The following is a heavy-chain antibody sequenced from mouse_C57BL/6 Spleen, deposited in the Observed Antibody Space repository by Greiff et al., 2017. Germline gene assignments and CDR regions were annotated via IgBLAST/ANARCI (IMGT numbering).Heavy chain of an antibody. V-gene: IGHV1-59*01. J-gene: IGHJ3*01. CDR3: ARAGYRDSNLWFAY. Sequence: QVQLQQPGAELVRPGTSVTLSCKASGYTFTSYWMHWVKQRPGQGLEWIGVIDPSDSYTNYNQKFKGKATLTVDTSSSTAYIQLSRLTSEDSAVYYCARAGYRDSNLWFAYWGQGTLVTVSA. CDR2: IDPSDSYT. D-gene: IGHD2-5*01. CDR1: GYTFTSYW.